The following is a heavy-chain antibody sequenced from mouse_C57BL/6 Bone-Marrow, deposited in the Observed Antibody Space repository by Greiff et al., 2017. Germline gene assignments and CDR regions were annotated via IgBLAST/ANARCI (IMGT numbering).Heavy chain of an antibody. CDR2: IDPEDGET. D-gene: IGHD1-1*01. CDR1: GFNIKDYY. V-gene: IGHV14-2*01. Sequence: EVKLQESGAELVKPGASVKLSCTASGFNIKDYYMHWVKQRPEQGLEWIGRIDPEDGETKYAPKFQGKATITADTSSNTAYLQLSSLTSEDTAVYYCARLEYYGRSYYAMDYWGQGTSVTVSS. CDR3: ARLEYYGRSYYAMDY. J-gene: IGHJ4*01.